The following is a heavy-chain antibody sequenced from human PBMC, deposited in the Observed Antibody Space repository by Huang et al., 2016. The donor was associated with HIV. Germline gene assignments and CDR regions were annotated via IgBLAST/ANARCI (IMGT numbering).Heavy chain of an antibody. Sequence: EVQLVESGGGLVQPGGSLRLSCAASGFTFSDHYMDWVRQATGKGVGWFGRSRNKVRSYTTEYAASVKGRFTISRDDSETSLYLQMNSLRTEDSAVYYCTGALASDTGMDVWGQGTTVTVSS. J-gene: IGHJ6*02. CDR1: GFTFSDHY. CDR3: TGALASDTGMDV. V-gene: IGHV3-72*01. CDR2: SRNKVRSYTT. D-gene: IGHD6-19*01.